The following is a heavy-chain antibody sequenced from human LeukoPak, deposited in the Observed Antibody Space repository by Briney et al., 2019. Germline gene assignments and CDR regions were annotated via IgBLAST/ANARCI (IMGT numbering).Heavy chain of an antibody. J-gene: IGHJ6*03. D-gene: IGHD6-6*01. CDR1: GGSISSYY. CDR2: IYTSGST. V-gene: IGHV4-4*07. CDR3: ARDFAARSSSIYYYYMDV. Sequence: SETLSLTCTVSGGSISSYYWSWIRQPAGKGLEWIGRIYTSGSTNYNPSLKSRVTISVDTSKNQFSLKLSSVTAADTAVYYCARDFAARSSSIYYYYMDVWGKGTTVTVSS.